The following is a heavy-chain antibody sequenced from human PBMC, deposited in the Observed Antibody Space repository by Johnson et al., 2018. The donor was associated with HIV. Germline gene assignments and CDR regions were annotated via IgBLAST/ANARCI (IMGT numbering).Heavy chain of an antibody. CDR2: SRNKANSYTT. J-gene: IGHJ3*02. D-gene: IGHD3-10*01. CDR1: GFTFSDHY. CDR3: TRVSFGEGAFDI. Sequence: VQLVESGGGLVQPGGSLRLSCAASGFTFSDHYMDWVRQAPGTGLEWVGRSRNKANSYTTAYAASVKGRFTISRDDSKNALYLQMNSLKTEDTAVYYCTRVSFGEGAFDIWGHGTMVTVSS. V-gene: IGHV3-72*01.